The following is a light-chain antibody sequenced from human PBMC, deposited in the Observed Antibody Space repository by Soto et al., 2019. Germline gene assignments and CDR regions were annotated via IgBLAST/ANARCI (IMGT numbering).Light chain of an antibody. Sequence: SYELTQPPSVSVAPGKTARITCGGHNIGSKSVHWYQQKPGQAPVLVIYYDSDRPSGIPERFSGSNSGNTATLTITRVEGGDEADYYCQVWDSSSDHVVFGGGTKVTVL. J-gene: IGLJ2*01. CDR1: NIGSKS. CDR3: QVWDSSSDHVV. V-gene: IGLV3-21*04. CDR2: YDS.